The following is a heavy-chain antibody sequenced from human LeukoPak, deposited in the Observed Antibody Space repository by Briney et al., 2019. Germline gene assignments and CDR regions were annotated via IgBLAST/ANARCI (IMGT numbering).Heavy chain of an antibody. CDR2: INPNSGGT. Sequence: ASVKVSCKASGYTFTGYYMHWVRQASGQGLEWMGWINPNSGGTNYAQKFQGRVTMTRDTSISTAYMELSRLRSDDTAVYYCAPGSDSGYYRVGTYFDYWGQGTLVTVSS. CDR1: GYTFTGYY. D-gene: IGHD5-12*01. J-gene: IGHJ4*02. V-gene: IGHV1-2*02. CDR3: APGSDSGYYRVGTYFDY.